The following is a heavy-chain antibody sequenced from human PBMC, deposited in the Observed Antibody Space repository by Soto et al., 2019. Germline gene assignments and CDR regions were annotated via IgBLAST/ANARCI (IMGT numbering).Heavy chain of an antibody. Sequence: QVQLVQSGAEVKKPGASVKVSCKASGYTFSSYALHWVRQAPGQRLEWMGWINAGNGNTKYSQKFQGRVTFTRDTSASTAYMELSSLISEGTAVYYCASPSYGSGSYYWGQGTLVTVSS. V-gene: IGHV1-3*01. CDR2: INAGNGNT. J-gene: IGHJ4*02. CDR3: ASPSYGSGSYY. D-gene: IGHD3-10*01. CDR1: GYTFSSYA.